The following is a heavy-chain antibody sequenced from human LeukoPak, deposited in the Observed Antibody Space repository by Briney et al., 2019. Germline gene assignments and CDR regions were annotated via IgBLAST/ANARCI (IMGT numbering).Heavy chain of an antibody. CDR1: GYTFTGYY. CDR2: INPNSGGT. D-gene: IGHD2-15*01. CDR3: ARDPRYCSGGSCYSHYYYYGMDV. V-gene: IGHV1-2*02. Sequence: GASVKVSCKASGYTFTGYYMHWVRQAPGQGLEWMGWINPNSGGTNYAQKFQGRVTMTRDTSISTAYMELSRLRSDDTAVYYCARDPRYCSGGSCYSHYYYYGMDVWGQGTTVTVSS. J-gene: IGHJ6*02.